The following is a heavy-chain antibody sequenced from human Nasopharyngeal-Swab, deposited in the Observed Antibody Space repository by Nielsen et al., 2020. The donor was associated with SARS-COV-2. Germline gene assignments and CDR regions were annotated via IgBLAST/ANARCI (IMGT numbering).Heavy chain of an antibody. D-gene: IGHD3-22*01. CDR2: INWNGGST. CDR1: GFTFDDYG. Sequence: GASLKICWAACGFTFDDYGMSWVRQAPGKVLEWVSGINWNGGSTGYADSVKGRFTISRDNAKNSLYLQMNSLRAEDTALYYCARDYYDSSGSAKGNDYWGQGTLVTVSS. V-gene: IGHV3-20*04. CDR3: ARDYYDSSGSAKGNDY. J-gene: IGHJ4*02.